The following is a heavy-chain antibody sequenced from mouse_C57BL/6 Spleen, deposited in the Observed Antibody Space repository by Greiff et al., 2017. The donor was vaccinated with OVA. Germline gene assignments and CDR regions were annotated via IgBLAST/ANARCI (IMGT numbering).Heavy chain of an antibody. Sequence: QVQLQQPGAELVRPGSSVKLSCKASGYTFNSYWMHWVKQRPIHGLEWIGNIDPSDSETHYNQKFKDKATLTVDKSSSTAYMQLSSLTSEDSAVYYCARDDRYWYFDVWGTGTTVTVSS. J-gene: IGHJ1*03. CDR3: ARDDRYWYFDV. CDR1: GYTFNSYW. D-gene: IGHD2-3*01. CDR2: IDPSDSET. V-gene: IGHV1-52*01.